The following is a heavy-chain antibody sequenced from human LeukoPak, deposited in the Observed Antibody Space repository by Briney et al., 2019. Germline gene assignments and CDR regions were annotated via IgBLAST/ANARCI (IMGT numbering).Heavy chain of an antibody. Sequence: GGSLRLSCAASGVTFSSYAMSWVRQAPGKGLVWVARIKSVEGTVSYADSVKGRFTISRDNAKNTLYLQMNSLRAEDTAVYYCATHWRRITVAGPGGNWFDPWGQGTLVTVSS. J-gene: IGHJ5*02. V-gene: IGHV3-74*01. CDR3: ATHWRRITVAGPGGNWFDP. CDR2: IKSVEGTV. D-gene: IGHD6-19*01. CDR1: GVTFSSYA.